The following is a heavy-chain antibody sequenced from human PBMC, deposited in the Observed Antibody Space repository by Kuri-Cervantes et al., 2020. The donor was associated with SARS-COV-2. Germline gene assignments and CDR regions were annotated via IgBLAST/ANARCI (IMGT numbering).Heavy chain of an antibody. CDR1: GFTFSSYW. D-gene: IGHD2-15*01. CDR3: ASGQGYCSGGSCYGSYWYFDL. V-gene: IGHV3-7*01. Sequence: GESLKISCAASGFTFSSYWMSWVRQAPGKGLEWVANIKQDGSEKYYVDSVKGRFTISRDNAKNSLYLQMNSLRAEDTAVYYCASGQGYCSGGSCYGSYWYFDLWGRGTLVTVSS. J-gene: IGHJ2*01. CDR2: IKQDGSEK.